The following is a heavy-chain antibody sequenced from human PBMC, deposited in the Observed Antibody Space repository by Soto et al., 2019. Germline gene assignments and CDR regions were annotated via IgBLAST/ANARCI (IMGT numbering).Heavy chain of an antibody. Sequence: ASVKVSCKASGYTFTSYAMHWVRQAPGQRLEWMGWINAGNGNTKYLQKFQGRVTITRDTSASTAYMELSSLRSEDTAVYYCERTPHLPLPDYWGQGTLVTVSS. CDR3: ERTPHLPLPDY. CDR1: GYTFTSYA. V-gene: IGHV1-3*01. J-gene: IGHJ4*02. D-gene: IGHD2-15*01. CDR2: INAGNGNT.